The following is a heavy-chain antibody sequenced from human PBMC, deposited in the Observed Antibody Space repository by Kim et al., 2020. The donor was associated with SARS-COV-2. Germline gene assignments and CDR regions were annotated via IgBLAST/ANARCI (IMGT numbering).Heavy chain of an antibody. CDR2: T. J-gene: IGHJ2*01. CDR3: AREASGYKYFDL. Sequence: TSYAQQFLGRVTMTRDTSTSTLYVELSSLRSEDTAVYYCAREASGYKYFDLWGRGTLVTVSS. D-gene: IGHD5-12*01. V-gene: IGHV1-46*01.